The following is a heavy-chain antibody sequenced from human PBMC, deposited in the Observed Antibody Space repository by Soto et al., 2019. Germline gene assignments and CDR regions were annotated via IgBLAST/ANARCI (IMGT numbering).Heavy chain of an antibody. V-gene: IGHV4-39*01. J-gene: IGHJ4*02. CDR3: ARGAKRAAAGHRYYFDY. CDR2: IYYSERTSYNSGST. Sequence: NPSETLSLTCTVSGDSMTSSSYYWGWIRQPPGKGLEWIGSIYYSERTSYNSGSTYYSPSLKSRVTISGDTSKSQFSLKLSSVTAADTAVYYCARGAKRAAAGHRYYFDYWGQGTLVTVSS. D-gene: IGHD6-13*01. CDR1: GDSMTSSSYY.